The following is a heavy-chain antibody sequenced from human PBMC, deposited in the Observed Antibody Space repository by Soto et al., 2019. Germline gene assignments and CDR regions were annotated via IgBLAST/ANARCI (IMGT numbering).Heavy chain of an antibody. V-gene: IGHV3-30-3*01. CDR2: ISYDGSNK. CDR1: GFTFSSYA. CDR3: ARDLGYYGSGKTEKYFQH. Sequence: QPGGSLRLSCAASGFTFSSYAMHWVRQAPGKGLEWVAVISYDGSNKYYADSVKGRFTISRDNSKNTLYLQMNSLRAEDTAVYYCARDLGYYGSGKTEKYFQHWGQGTLVTVSS. D-gene: IGHD3-10*01. J-gene: IGHJ1*01.